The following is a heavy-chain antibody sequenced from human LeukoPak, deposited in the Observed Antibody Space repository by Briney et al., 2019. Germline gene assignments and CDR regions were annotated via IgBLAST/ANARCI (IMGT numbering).Heavy chain of an antibody. CDR3: ARLDSSGWYYFDY. V-gene: IGHV4-59*12. Sequence: SETLSLTCTVSGGSISSYYWSWLRQPPGKGLEWIGYIYYSRSTNYSPSLKSRVTISVDTSKNQFSLNLTSVTAADTAVYYCARLDSSGWYYFDYWGQGPLVTVSS. CDR2: IYYSRST. D-gene: IGHD6-19*01. CDR1: GGSISSYY. J-gene: IGHJ4*02.